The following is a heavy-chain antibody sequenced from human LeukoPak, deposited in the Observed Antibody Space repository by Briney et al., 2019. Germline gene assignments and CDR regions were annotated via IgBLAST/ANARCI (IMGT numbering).Heavy chain of an antibody. D-gene: IGHD3-3*01. CDR3: AKDLGDVLRFLEHMDV. CDR2: ISYDGSNK. V-gene: IGHV3-30*18. J-gene: IGHJ6*02. Sequence: GRSLRLSCAASGFTFSSYGMHWVRQAPGKGLEWVAVISYDGSNKYYADSVKGRFTISRDNSKNTLYLQMNSLRAEDTAVYYCAKDLGDVLRFLEHMDVWGQGTRSPSP. CDR1: GFTFSSYG.